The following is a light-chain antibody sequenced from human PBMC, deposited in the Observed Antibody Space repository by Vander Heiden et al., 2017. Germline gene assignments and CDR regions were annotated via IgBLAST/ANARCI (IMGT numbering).Light chain of an antibody. J-gene: IGKJ5*01. CDR2: DAS. CDR3: QQRSNWPPIT. Sequence: EIVLTQSPATLSLSPGERATLSCRASQSVSSYLAWYQQKPGQAPRRLMYDASNRATGIPARFSGSGSGTDFTLTISRLEPEDFAVYYCQQRSNWPPITFGQGKRLEIK. V-gene: IGKV3-11*01. CDR1: QSVSSY.